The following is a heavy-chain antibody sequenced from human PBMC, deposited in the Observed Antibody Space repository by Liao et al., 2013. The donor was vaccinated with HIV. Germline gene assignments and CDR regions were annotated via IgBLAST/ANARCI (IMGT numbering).Heavy chain of an antibody. CDR3: ARGGLLLWFGESSAFDI. CDR2: IYTSGST. J-gene: IGHJ3*02. V-gene: IGHV4-4*07. CDR1: GGSISSYY. D-gene: IGHD3-10*01. Sequence: QVQLQESGPGLVKPSQTLSLTCTVSGGSISSYYWSWIRQPAGKGLEWIGRIYTSGSTNYNPSLKSRVTMSVDTSKNQFSLKLSSVTAADTAVYYCARGGLLLWFGESSAFDIWGQGTMVTVSS.